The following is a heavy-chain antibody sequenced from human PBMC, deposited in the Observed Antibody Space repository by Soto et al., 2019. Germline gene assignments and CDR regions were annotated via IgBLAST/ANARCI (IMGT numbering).Heavy chain of an antibody. J-gene: IGHJ4*02. CDR3: ARDNELFDY. Sequence: QVQLVQSGAEVKRPGASVKVSCKASGYTFSSYGISWVRQAPGQGLEWMGWISTYNDNTNYARKLQGRVTMTRDTSTSTAYMEVRILRSDDTGVYYCARDNELFDYWGQGPLVTVSS. CDR1: GYTFSSYG. D-gene: IGHD1-1*01. CDR2: ISTYNDNT. V-gene: IGHV1-18*01.